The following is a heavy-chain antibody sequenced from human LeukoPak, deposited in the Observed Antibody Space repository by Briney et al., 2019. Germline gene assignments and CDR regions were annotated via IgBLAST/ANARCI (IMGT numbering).Heavy chain of an antibody. V-gene: IGHV3-33*01. CDR2: IWYDGSNK. CDR1: GFTFSSYG. Sequence: GGSLRLSCAASGFTFSSYGMHWVRQAPGKGREWVAVIWYDGSNKYYADSVKGRFTISRDNSKNTLYLQMNSLRAEDTAVYYCASNVRGTYFDYWGQGTLVTVSS. J-gene: IGHJ4*02. CDR3: ASNVRGTYFDY. D-gene: IGHD3-10*01.